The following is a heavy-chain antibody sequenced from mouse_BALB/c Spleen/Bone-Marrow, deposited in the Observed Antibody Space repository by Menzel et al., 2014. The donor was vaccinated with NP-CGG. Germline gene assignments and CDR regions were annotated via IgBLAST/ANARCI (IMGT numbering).Heavy chain of an antibody. CDR2: ILPGSDTS. V-gene: IGHV1-9*01. J-gene: IGHJ4*01. CDR1: GYTFSSYW. Sequence: QVQLKESGAELMKPGASVKISCKATGYTFSSYWIEWVKQRPGHGLEWIGEILPGSDTSNYNERFKGKATFTADTSSNTAHMQVSGLTSEDSAVYYCARGLYGNYGEWGQGTSVTVFS. CDR3: ARGLYGNYGE. D-gene: IGHD2-1*01.